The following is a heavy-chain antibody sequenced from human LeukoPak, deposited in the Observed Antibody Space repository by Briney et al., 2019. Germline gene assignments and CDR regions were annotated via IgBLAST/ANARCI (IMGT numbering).Heavy chain of an antibody. Sequence: SETLSLTCTVSGGSISNYYWSWIRQPAGKGLEWIGLIYARGNTNYNPSLKSRVTMSIDTSKNQFSLKLSSVTAADTAVYYCARGRSSSWYLGYYYMDVWGKGTTVTVSS. J-gene: IGHJ6*03. CDR1: GGSISNYY. CDR2: IYARGNT. D-gene: IGHD6-13*01. CDR3: ARGRSSSWYLGYYYMDV. V-gene: IGHV4-4*07.